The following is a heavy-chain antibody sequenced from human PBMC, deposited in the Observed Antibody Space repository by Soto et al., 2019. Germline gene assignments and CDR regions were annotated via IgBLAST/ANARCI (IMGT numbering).Heavy chain of an antibody. CDR1: GFSFSSYT. V-gene: IGHV3-21*02. CDR2: ILLSNDR. D-gene: IGHD1-1*01. J-gene: IGHJ4*02. Sequence: EVQLVESGGGLVKPGESLRLSCRVSGFSFSSYTMNWVRQSPGKGLEWVASILLSNDRFYADSVKGRFTISRDDAKKLVYLQMNSLSADDTAVYYCARLTGIPEIAPLEDDYWGQGTLVTVSS. CDR3: ARLTGIPEIAPLEDDY.